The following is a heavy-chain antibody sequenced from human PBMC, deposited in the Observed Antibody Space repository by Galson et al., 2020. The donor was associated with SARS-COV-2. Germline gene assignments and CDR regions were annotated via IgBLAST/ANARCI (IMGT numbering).Heavy chain of an antibody. CDR3: ARDRASSVTNNFDY. V-gene: IGHV1-2*02. Sequence: ASVKVSCKASGYTINDYYLHWVRQAPGQRPEWLGWINPISGATNYGPNFRGRVTMSRETSTGIAYMEISMELRSLTSDDTAVYYCARDRASSVTNNFDYWGQGTLITVS. J-gene: IGHJ4*02. CDR2: INPISGAT. CDR1: GYTINDYY. D-gene: IGHD4-17*01.